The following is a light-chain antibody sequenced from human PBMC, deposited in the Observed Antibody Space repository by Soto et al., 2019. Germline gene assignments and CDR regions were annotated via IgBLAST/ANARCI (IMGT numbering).Light chain of an antibody. J-gene: IGKJ2*01. CDR2: DAS. CDR3: QQYGDWPPET. Sequence: EIVLTQSPATLSLSPGERATLSCRASQSVSSYLAWYQQKPGQAPRLLIYDASTRATGVPARFSGSGSATEFTLSISSLQSEDVAVYYCQQYGDWPPETFGQGTKLEI. V-gene: IGKV3-15*01. CDR1: QSVSSY.